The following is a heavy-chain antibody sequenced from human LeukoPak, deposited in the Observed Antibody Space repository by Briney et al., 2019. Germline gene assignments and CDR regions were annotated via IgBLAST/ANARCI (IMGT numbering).Heavy chain of an antibody. D-gene: IGHD3-10*01. CDR1: GFTFSSYW. CDR3: ARAWYYYGSGSSTFDY. Sequence: GGSLRLSCAASGFTFSSYWMHWVRQAPGKGLVWVSRINSDGSSTSYADSVKGRFTISRDNAKNTLYLQMNSLRAEDTAVYYCARAWYYYGSGSSTFDYWGQGTLVTVSS. V-gene: IGHV3-74*01. CDR2: INSDGSST. J-gene: IGHJ4*02.